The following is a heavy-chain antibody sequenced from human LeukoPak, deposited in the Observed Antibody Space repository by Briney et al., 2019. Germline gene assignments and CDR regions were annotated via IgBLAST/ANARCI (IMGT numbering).Heavy chain of an antibody. J-gene: IGHJ3*02. D-gene: IGHD3-22*01. Sequence: SEALSLTCAVYGGSFSGYYWSWIRQPPGKGLEWIGEINHSGSTNYNPSLKSRVTISVDTSKNQFSLKLSSVTAANTAVYYCARARGLGNYYDSSGSPRRAFDIWGQGTMVTVSS. V-gene: IGHV4-34*01. CDR1: GGSFSGYY. CDR3: ARARGLGNYYDSSGSPRRAFDI. CDR2: INHSGST.